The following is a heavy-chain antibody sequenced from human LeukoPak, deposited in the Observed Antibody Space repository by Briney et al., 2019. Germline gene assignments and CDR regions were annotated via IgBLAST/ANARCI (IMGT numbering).Heavy chain of an antibody. CDR2: ISYDGSNK. Sequence: PGRSLRLSCAASGFTFSSYAMHWVRQAPGKGLEWVAVISYDGSNKYYADSVKGRFTISRDNSKNTLYLQMNSLRAEDTAVYYCAKKGANFDYWGQGTLVTVSS. D-gene: IGHD1-26*01. V-gene: IGHV3-30*01. CDR1: GFTFSSYA. CDR3: AKKGANFDY. J-gene: IGHJ4*02.